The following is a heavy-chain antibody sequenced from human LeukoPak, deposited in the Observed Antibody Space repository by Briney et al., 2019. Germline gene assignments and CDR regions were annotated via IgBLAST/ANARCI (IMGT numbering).Heavy chain of an antibody. CDR3: AGDRNSNRWHKY. Sequence: SETLSLTRSVSGDSISSYYWSWIRQPPGKGLEWIGYIYNSGSTNYNPSLKSRVTISADTSKNQFSLRLSSVTAADTAVYYCAGDRNSNRWHKYWGQGTLVTVSS. J-gene: IGHJ4*02. CDR1: GDSISSYY. CDR2: IYNSGST. D-gene: IGHD6-13*01. V-gene: IGHV4-59*08.